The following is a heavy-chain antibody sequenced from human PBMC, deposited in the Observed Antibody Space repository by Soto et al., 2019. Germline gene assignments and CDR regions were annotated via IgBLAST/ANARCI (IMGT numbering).Heavy chain of an antibody. CDR2: IKEDGSEK. CDR1: GFILRNYW. CDR3: ARNRSLDP. Sequence: EVQLVESGGGLVQPGGSLRLSCADSGFILRNYWMSWVRQAPGMGLQWVASIKEDGSEKYYVDPVKGRFTIPRENAKNSLYLQMNSLRAEDTAVYYCARNRSLDPWGQGILVTVSS. V-gene: IGHV3-7*03. J-gene: IGHJ5*02.